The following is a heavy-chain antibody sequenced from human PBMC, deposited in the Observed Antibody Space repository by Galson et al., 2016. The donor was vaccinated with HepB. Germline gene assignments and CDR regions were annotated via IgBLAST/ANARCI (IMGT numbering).Heavy chain of an antibody. CDR1: GFTFLDHG. CDR2: VNWNGASK. Sequence: SLRLSCAASGFTFLDHGMDWVRQAPGKGLEWVSSVNWNGASKDDADSVKGRFTISRDNAKNSLSLQMNSLRAEDTALYFCARESGDFNTGHIYLDYWGQGTLVTASS. CDR3: ARESGDFNTGHIYLDY. D-gene: IGHD2-21*02. J-gene: IGHJ4*02. V-gene: IGHV3-20*04.